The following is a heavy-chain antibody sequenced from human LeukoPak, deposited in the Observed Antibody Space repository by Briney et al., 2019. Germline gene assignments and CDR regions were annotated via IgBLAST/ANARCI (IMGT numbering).Heavy chain of an antibody. J-gene: IGHJ5*02. V-gene: IGHV1-46*01. Sequence: ASVKVSCKASGYTFTSYYMHWVRQAPGQGLEWMGIINPSGGSTSYAQKFQGRVTMTRDTSTSTVYMELSSLRSEDTAVYYCARGGRYSYGYRYNWFDPWGQGTLVTVSS. CDR1: GYTFTSYY. D-gene: IGHD5-18*01. CDR2: INPSGGST. CDR3: ARGGRYSYGYRYNWFDP.